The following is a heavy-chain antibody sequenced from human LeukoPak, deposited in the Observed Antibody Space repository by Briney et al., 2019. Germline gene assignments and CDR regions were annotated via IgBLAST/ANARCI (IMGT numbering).Heavy chain of an antibody. D-gene: IGHD3-10*01. CDR3: ARDLWSFDY. Sequence: SGGSLRLSCAASGFTFTTYEMNWVRQAPGKGLEWISYISPGGGDTIYYADSVKGRFTISRDNAKNSLYLQMNSLRAEDTAVYYCARDLWSFDYWGQGTLVTVSS. J-gene: IGHJ4*02. CDR1: GFTFTTYE. CDR2: ISPGGGDTI. V-gene: IGHV3-48*03.